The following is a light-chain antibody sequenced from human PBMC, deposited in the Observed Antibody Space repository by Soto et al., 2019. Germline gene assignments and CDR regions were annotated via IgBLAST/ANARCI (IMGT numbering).Light chain of an antibody. J-gene: IGLJ2*01. CDR3: WSYAGNTIFV. V-gene: IGLV2-23*03. Sequence: QSALTQPASVSGSPGQSITISCTGTNNDVGGYKLVSWYHQHPGKVPKVEIYEGSKRPSGVSNRFSGSKSGNTASLTISGLQAEDEAYCYCWSYAGNTIFVFGGGTKLTVL. CDR2: EGS. CDR1: NNDVGGYKL.